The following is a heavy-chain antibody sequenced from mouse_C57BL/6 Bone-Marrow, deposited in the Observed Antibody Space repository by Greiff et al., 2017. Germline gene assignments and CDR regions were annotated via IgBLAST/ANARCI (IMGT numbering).Heavy chain of an antibody. CDR1: GYTFTSYW. Sequence: QVQLQQSGAELAKPGASVKLSCKASGYTFTSYWMQWVKQRPGQGLEWIGEIDPSDSYTNYNQKFKGKATLTVDTSSSTAYMQLSSLTSEDSAVYYCAREDGNSFAYWGQGTLVTVSA. CDR2: IDPSDSYT. J-gene: IGHJ3*01. D-gene: IGHD2-1*01. V-gene: IGHV1-50*01. CDR3: AREDGNSFAY.